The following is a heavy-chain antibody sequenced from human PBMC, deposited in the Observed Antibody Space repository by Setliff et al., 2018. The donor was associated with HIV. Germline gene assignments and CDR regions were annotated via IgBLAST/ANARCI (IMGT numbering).Heavy chain of an antibody. D-gene: IGHD6-13*01. CDR3: AIGSSNWPHRPNNYYFDY. CDR1: GDTFTTYA. CDR2: INAGNGDT. J-gene: IGHJ4*02. V-gene: IGHV1-3*01. Sequence: ASVKVSCKASGDTFTTYALHWVRQAPGQRLEWMGWINAGNGDTKSSQKFQGRVTITRDTSASTAYMEPSSLRSEDTGVYYCAIGSSNWPHRPNNYYFDYWGQGTPVTVPS.